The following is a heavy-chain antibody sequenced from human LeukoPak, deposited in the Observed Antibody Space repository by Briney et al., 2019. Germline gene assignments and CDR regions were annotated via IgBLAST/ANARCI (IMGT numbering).Heavy chain of an antibody. V-gene: IGHV4-34*01. Sequence: SETLSLTCAVYGGSFSGYYWSWIRQPPGKGLEWIGEINHSGSTNYNPSLKSRVTISVDTSKNQFSLKLSSVTAADTAVYYCARGRRHYYYYYYGMDVWGQGTTVTVSS. CDR3: ARGRRHYYYYYYGMDV. CDR2: INHSGST. J-gene: IGHJ6*02. CDR1: GGSFSGYY.